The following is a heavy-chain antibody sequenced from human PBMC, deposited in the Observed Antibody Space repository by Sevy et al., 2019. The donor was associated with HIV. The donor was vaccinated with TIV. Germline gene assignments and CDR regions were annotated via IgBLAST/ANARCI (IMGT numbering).Heavy chain of an antibody. CDR3: ARVQFHPGWFDY. CDR2: IYSGKST. CDR1: GFSVSSNY. J-gene: IGHJ4*02. V-gene: IGHV3-53*01. D-gene: IGHD6-19*01. Sequence: GGSLRLSCEASGFSVSSNYMAWVRQAPGKGLEWVSVIYSGKSTDYRDSVNGRFTISRDSSKNTLYLQMDSLRAEDTAVYHCARVQFHPGWFDYWGQGSLVTVSS.